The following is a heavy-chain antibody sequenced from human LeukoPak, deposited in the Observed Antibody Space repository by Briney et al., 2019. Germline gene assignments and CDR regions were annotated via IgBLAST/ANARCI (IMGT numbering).Heavy chain of an antibody. D-gene: IGHD6-19*01. CDR2: ISYDGSNK. CDR3: AKPARQWLVLPYYFDY. Sequence: HPGGSLRLSCAASGFTFSSYGMHWVRQAPGKGLEWVAVISYDGSNKYYADSVKGRFTISRDNSKNTLYLQMNSLRAEDTAVYYCAKPARQWLVLPYYFDYWGQGTLVTVSS. J-gene: IGHJ4*02. V-gene: IGHV3-30*18. CDR1: GFTFSSYG.